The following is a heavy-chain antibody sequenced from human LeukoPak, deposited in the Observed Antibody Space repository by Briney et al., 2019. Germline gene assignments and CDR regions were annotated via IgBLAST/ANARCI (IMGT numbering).Heavy chain of an antibody. CDR3: ARSALTGEYFQH. D-gene: IGHD1-14*01. V-gene: IGHV1-18*01. CDR2: ISAYNGNT. Sequence: ASVKVSCKASGYTFTSYGNSWVRQAPGQGLELMGWISAYNGNTNYAQKLQGRVTMTADTSTSTAYMELRSLRSDDTDVYYRARSALTGEYFQHWGQGTLVTVSS. J-gene: IGHJ1*01. CDR1: GYTFTSYG.